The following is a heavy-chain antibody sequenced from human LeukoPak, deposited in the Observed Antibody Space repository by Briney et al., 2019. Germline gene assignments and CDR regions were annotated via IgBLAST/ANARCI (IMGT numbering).Heavy chain of an antibody. V-gene: IGHV3-23*01. D-gene: IGHD3-10*01. J-gene: IGHJ4*02. CDR3: TAVYYCARDRSGYFDY. CDR1: GFTFSSYA. CDR2: ISGSGGST. Sequence: GGSLRLSCAASGFTFSSYAMSWVREAPGQGLEWVSAISGSGGSTYYADSVKGRFTISRDNSKNTLYLQMNSLRAEDSLRAEDTAVYYCARDRSGYFDYWGQGTLVTVSS.